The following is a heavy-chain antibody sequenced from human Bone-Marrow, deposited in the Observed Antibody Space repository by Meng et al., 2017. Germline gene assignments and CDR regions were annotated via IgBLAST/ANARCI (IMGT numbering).Heavy chain of an antibody. D-gene: IGHD5-18*01. CDR1: GFTFSSYS. CDR3: AREGTAMVI. Sequence: LTGAVSGFTFSSYSMNWVRQAPGKGLEWVSSISSSSSYIYYADSVKGRFTISRDNAKNSLCLQMNSLRAEDTAVYYCAREGTAMVIGGQGTLVTVSS. J-gene: IGHJ4*02. CDR2: ISSSSSYI. V-gene: IGHV3-21*01.